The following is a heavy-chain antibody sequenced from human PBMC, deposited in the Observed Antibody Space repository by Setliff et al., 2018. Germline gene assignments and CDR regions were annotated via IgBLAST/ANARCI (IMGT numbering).Heavy chain of an antibody. CDR2: INPSGTT. V-gene: IGHV4-34*01. D-gene: IGHD3-16*01. Sequence: SETLSLTCTYYGGPFSGYYWGWVRRTPGKGLEWIAEINPSGTTNYIPSLKSRLTISVDTSKRQFSLKLISVTAADTAVYYCRFWSYVYKNDYWAQGTLVTVPQ. CDR1: GGPFSGYY. CDR3: RFWSYVYKNDY. J-gene: IGHJ4*02.